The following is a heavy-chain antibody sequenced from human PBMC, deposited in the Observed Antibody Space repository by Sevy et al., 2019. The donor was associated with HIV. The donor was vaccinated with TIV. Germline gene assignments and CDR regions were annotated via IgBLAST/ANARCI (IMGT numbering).Heavy chain of an antibody. CDR2: ISYDGSNK. CDR3: AKDRNSGYSYGHGYYYGMDV. D-gene: IGHD5-18*01. V-gene: IGHV3-30*18. Sequence: GESLKISCAASGFTFSSYGMHWVRQAPGKGLEWVAVISYDGSNKYYVDSVKGRFTISRDNSQNTLYLQMNSLRAEDTAVYYCAKDRNSGYSYGHGYYYGMDVWGQGTTVTVSS. J-gene: IGHJ6*02. CDR1: GFTFSSYG.